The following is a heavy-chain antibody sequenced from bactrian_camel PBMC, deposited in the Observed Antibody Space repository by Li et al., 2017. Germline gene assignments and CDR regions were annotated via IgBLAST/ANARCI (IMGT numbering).Heavy chain of an antibody. CDR3: AAAPYVGASGYCYAHLVTEYSN. CDR2: IDNTGYA. J-gene: IGHJ4*01. V-gene: IGHV3S53*01. CDR1: GYTYSSYC. Sequence: HVQLVESGGGSVETGGSLRLSCAASGYTYSSYCMGWFRQAPGKEREGVAAIDNTGYAKYADPVKGRFTISKDNAKNTLYLQMNSLKPEDTAIYYCAAAPYVGASGYCYAHLVTEYSNSGQGTQVTVS. D-gene: IGHD1*01.